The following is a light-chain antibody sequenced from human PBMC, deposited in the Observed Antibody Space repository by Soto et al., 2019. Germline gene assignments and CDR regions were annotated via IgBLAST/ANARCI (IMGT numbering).Light chain of an antibody. V-gene: IGKV1-39*01. Sequence: IPMTQSPSSLSASVGDSVTVTCRASQSINIYLNWYQQKPGKAPTILIDGASSLQSGVPSSFTGGGSRTDFTLTISSLQPEDCATYYCQHSYRIPYTFGQGTKLEIK. CDR2: GAS. CDR1: QSINIY. J-gene: IGKJ2*01. CDR3: QHSYRIPYT.